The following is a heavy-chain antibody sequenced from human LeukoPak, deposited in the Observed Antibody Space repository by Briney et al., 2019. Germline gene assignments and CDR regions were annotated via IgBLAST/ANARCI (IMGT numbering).Heavy chain of an antibody. CDR3: ARIYCSGGSCYYY. Sequence: SETLSLTCTVSGGSISRYYWSWIRQPPGKGLEWIGYIYYSGSTNYNPSLKSRVTISVDTSKNQFSLKLSSVTAADTAVYYCARIYCSGGSCYYYWGQGTLVTVSS. D-gene: IGHD2-15*01. J-gene: IGHJ4*02. V-gene: IGHV4-59*01. CDR2: IYYSGST. CDR1: GGSISRYY.